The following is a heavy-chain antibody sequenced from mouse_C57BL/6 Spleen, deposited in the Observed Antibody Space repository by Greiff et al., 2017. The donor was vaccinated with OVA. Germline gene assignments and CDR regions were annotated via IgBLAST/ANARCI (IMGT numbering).Heavy chain of an antibody. CDR2: IHPADSDT. CDR1: GYTFTSYW. D-gene: IGHD3-3*01. V-gene: IGHV1-74*01. CDR3: AIEGDEGYWMDY. J-gene: IGHJ4*01. Sequence: QVQLQQSGAELVKPGASVKVSCKASGYTFTSYWMHWVQQRPGQGLEWIGRIHPADSDTNYNQKFKGKATLTVDKSSSTAYMKLSSLTSEDSAVYYCAIEGDEGYWMDYWGQGTSVTVSS.